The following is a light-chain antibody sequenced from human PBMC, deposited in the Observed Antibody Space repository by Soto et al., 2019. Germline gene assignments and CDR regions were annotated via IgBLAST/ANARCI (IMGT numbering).Light chain of an antibody. CDR1: SSDVGGYNF. Sequence: QSALAQPPSASGSPGQSVTISCTGTSSDVGGYNFVSWYQQHPGKAPKLMIYEVSKRPSGVPDRFSGSKSGNTASLTVSGLQAEDEADYYCSSYAGRIHGVFGTGTKVTVL. J-gene: IGLJ1*01. CDR2: EVS. V-gene: IGLV2-8*01. CDR3: SSYAGRIHGV.